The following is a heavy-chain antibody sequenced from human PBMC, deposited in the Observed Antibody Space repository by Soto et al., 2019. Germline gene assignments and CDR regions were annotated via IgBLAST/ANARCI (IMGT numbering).Heavy chain of an antibody. V-gene: IGHV1-18*04. D-gene: IGHD1-1*01. CDR2: ISAYNGDT. Sequence: ASVKVSCKTSGYTFTSHGISWVRWAPGRGLEWMGWISAYNGDTKYAQRVQDRVSMTTDTSTATAYVELRSLRFDDTAIYLYARTHWHTAYLEGFEFWGKGNTVAVSS. CDR1: GYTFTSHG. J-gene: IGHJ6*04. CDR3: ARTHWHTAYLEGFEF.